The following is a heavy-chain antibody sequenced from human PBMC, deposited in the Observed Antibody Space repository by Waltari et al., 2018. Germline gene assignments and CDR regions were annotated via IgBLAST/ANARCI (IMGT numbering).Heavy chain of an antibody. CDR3: ARELSSWPDY. CDR1: GFTFSSYG. CDR2: IWYDGSKK. J-gene: IGHJ4*02. V-gene: IGHV3-33*01. Sequence: QVLLVASGGGVVQPGRSLRLSCAASGFTFSSYGMHWVRQAPGKGLEWVAVIWYDGSKKYYADSEKGRFTISRNNSKNTLYLQMNSRRAEDTAVYYCARELSSWPDYWGQGTLVTVSS. D-gene: IGHD6-13*01.